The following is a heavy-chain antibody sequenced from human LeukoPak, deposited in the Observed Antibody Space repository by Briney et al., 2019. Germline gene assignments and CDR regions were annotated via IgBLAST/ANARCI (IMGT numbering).Heavy chain of an antibody. CDR1: GYTFTNYA. V-gene: IGHV7-4-1*02. J-gene: IGHJ4*02. D-gene: IGHD6-13*01. Sequence: ASVKVSCKASGYTFTNYAMNWVRQAPGQGLEWMGWINTNTGNPTYAQGFTGRFVFSLDTSVSTAYLQISSLKAEDTAVYYCVRDISRWYLDYWGQGTLVTVSS. CDR2: INTNTGNP. CDR3: VRDISRWYLDY.